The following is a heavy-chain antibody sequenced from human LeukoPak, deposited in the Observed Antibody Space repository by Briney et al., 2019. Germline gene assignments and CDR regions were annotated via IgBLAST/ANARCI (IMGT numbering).Heavy chain of an antibody. CDR3: ARDLCSSTSCSLWPYYYGMDV. CDR1: GFTFSSYS. J-gene: IGHJ6*02. Sequence: PGGSLRLSCAASGFTFSSYSMNWVRQAPGKGLEWVSSISSSSSYIYYADSVKGRFTISRDNAKNSLYLQMNSLRAEDTAVYYCARDLCSSTSCSLWPYYYGMDVWGQGTTVTVSS. V-gene: IGHV3-21*01. D-gene: IGHD2-2*01. CDR2: ISSSSSYI.